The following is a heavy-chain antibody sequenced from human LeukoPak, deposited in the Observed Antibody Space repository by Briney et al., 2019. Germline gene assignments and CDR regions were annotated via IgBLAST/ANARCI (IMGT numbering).Heavy chain of an antibody. CDR2: INHSGST. V-gene: IGHV4-34*01. J-gene: IGHJ4*02. CDR3: ARRRVEWLSQPGRRRIYYFDY. CDR1: GGSFSGYY. Sequence: SETLSLTCAVYGGSFSGYYWSWIRQPPGKGLEWIGEINHSGSTNNNPSLKSRVTISVDTSKNQFSLKLRSVTAADTAVYYCARRRVEWLSQPGRRRIYYFDYWGQGTLVTVSS. D-gene: IGHD3-3*01.